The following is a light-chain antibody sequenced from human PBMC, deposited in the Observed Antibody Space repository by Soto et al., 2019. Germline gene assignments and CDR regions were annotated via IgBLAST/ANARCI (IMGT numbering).Light chain of an antibody. J-gene: IGKJ3*01. CDR2: GAS. CDR1: QSVSSSY. Sequence: EIVLTQSPGTLSLSPGERATLSCRASQSVSSSYLAWYQQKPGQAPRLLIYGASSRATGIPDRFSGSGSGTDFTLTISRLEPEDFAVDSCQQYSNSPFTFGPGTKVDIK. CDR3: QQYSNSPFT. V-gene: IGKV3-20*01.